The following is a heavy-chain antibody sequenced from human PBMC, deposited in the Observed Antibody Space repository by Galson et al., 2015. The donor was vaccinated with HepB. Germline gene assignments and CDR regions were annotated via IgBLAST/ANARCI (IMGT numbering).Heavy chain of an antibody. J-gene: IGHJ4*02. V-gene: IGHV3-23*01. CDR1: GLTFSSYA. Sequence: LRLSCAASGLTFSSYAMSWVRQAPGKGLAWVTAISGSGGSTYYADSVKGRFTISRDNSKNMLYLQMNSLRAEDTAVYYCAKKGLGSLRTYYFDYWGQGTLVTVSS. CDR2: ISGSGGST. CDR3: AKKGLGSLRTYYFDY. D-gene: IGHD3-3*01.